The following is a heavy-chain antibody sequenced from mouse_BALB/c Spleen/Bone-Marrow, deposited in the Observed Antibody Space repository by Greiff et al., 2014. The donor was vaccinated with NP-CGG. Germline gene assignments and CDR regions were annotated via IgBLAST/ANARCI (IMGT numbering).Heavy chain of an antibody. Sequence: VQLQQSGAELVRPGTSVKVSCKASGYAFTNYLIEWVKQRPGQGLEWIGVINPGSGGTNYNEEFKGKATLTADKSSSIGYMQLSSLTSVDSAVYFCARSISAATAMDYWGQGTSVTVSS. V-gene: IGHV1-54*01. J-gene: IGHJ4*01. CDR2: INPGSGGT. D-gene: IGHD1-2*01. CDR1: GYAFTNYL. CDR3: ARSISAATAMDY.